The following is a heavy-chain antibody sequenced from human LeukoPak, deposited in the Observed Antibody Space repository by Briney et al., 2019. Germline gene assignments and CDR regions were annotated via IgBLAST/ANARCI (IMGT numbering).Heavy chain of an antibody. J-gene: IGHJ4*02. V-gene: IGHV3-21*01. D-gene: IGHD6-13*01. Sequence: GGSLRLSCAASGFTFSSYTMNWVRQAPGKGLEWVSLISSSSSHIHYADSVRGRSTISRDNAKNSLYLQMKSLRAEDTAVYYCARAGYSSSWRERYKYYFDYWGQGTLVTVSS. CDR2: ISSSSSHI. CDR3: ARAGYSSSWRERYKYYFDY. CDR1: GFTFSSYT.